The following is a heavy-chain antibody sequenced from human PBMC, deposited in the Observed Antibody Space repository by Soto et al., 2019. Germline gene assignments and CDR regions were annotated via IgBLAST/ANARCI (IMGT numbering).Heavy chain of an antibody. CDR3: ARTTVVSGTPDFDY. Sequence: GGPLRLSCAASGFTFSNFPMHWVRQAPGKGLEWVAVISYGGINNYYADSVKGRFTISRDDSKNTVYLQMNGLRPEDTAVYFCARTTVVSGTPDFDYWGQGTLVTVSS. D-gene: IGHD4-4*01. CDR2: ISYGGINN. CDR1: GFTFSNFP. V-gene: IGHV3-30-3*01. J-gene: IGHJ4*02.